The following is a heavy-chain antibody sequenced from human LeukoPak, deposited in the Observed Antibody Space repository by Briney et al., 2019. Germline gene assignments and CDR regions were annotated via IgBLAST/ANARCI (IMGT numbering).Heavy chain of an antibody. CDR1: GFTVSSNY. D-gene: IGHD6-13*01. Sequence: GGSLRLSCAASGFTVSSNYMSWVRQAPGKGLEWVSAISGSGGSTYYADSVKGRFTISRDNSKNTLYLQMNSLRAEGTAVYYCAKDPLGSSWYNYYYGMDVWGQGTTVTVSS. CDR3: AKDPLGSSWYNYYYGMDV. V-gene: IGHV3-23*01. CDR2: ISGSGGST. J-gene: IGHJ6*02.